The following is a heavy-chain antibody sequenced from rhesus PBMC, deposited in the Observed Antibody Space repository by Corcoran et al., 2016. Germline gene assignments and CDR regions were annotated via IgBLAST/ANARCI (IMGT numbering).Heavy chain of an antibody. CDR1: GYSISSGYG. Sequence: QLQLQESGPGLVKPSETLSLTCAVSGYSISSGYGWSWIRQPPGKGLEWIGYISYSGSTSYNPSLKSRVTISSATSKNQFSRKLRAVTDADTAVYYCARVPYSGSFWYFDLWGPGTPITISS. J-gene: IGHJ2*01. CDR2: ISYSGST. CDR3: ARVPYSGSFWYFDL. V-gene: IGHV4-122*02. D-gene: IGHD6-25*01.